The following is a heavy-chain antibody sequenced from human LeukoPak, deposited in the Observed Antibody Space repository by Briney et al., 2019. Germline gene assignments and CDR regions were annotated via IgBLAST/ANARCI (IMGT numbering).Heavy chain of an antibody. D-gene: IGHD3-16*01. CDR3: ARGGGYYYYGMDA. J-gene: IGHJ6*02. CDR2: INHSGST. Sequence: SETLSLTCAVYGGSFSGYYWSWIRQPPGKGLEWIGEINHSGSTNYNPSLKSRVTISVDTSKNQFSLKLSSVTAADTAVYYCARGGGYYYYGMDAWGQGTTVTVSS. CDR1: GGSFSGYY. V-gene: IGHV4-34*01.